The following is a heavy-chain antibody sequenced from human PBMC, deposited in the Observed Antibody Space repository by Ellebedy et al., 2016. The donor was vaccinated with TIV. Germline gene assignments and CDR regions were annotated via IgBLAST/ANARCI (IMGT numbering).Heavy chain of an antibody. J-gene: IGHJ4*02. V-gene: IGHV1-69*04. CDR1: GGTFSSYA. D-gene: IGHD3-22*01. Sequence: KISXAASGGTFSSYAISWVRQAPGQGLEWMGRIIPILGIANYAQKFQGRVTITADKSTSTVYMELSSLRSEDTAVYYCARVGFNYDSSGTPSDWGQGTLVTVSS. CDR3: ARVGFNYDSSGTPSD. CDR2: IIPILGIA.